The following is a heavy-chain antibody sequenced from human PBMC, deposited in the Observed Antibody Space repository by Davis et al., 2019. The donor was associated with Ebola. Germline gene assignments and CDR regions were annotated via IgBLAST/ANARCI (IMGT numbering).Heavy chain of an antibody. CDR3: SGTGGGTDY. J-gene: IGHJ4*02. Sequence: AASVKVSCKASGGTFSSYAISWVRQAPGQGLEWMGGIIPIFGTANYAQKFQGRVTITADKSTSTAYMELSSLRSEDTAVYYCSGTGGGTDYWGQGTLVTVSS. V-gene: IGHV1-69*06. CDR1: GGTFSSYA. D-gene: IGHD2-8*02. CDR2: IIPIFGTA.